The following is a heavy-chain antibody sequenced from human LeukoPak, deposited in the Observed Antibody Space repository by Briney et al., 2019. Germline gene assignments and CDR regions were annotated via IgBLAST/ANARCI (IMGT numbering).Heavy chain of an antibody. D-gene: IGHD5-12*01. V-gene: IGHV1-2*02. Sequence: ASVKVSCKASGYTFTGYDMHWVRQAPGQGLEWMGWINTNNGDINYAQKFQGRVTMTRDTSISTAYMELSRLRSDDTAEYSFARDTSGFLGDWGSDYWGQGTLVSVSS. CDR3: ARDTSGFLGDWGSDY. CDR1: GYTFTGYD. CDR2: INTNNGDI. J-gene: IGHJ4*02.